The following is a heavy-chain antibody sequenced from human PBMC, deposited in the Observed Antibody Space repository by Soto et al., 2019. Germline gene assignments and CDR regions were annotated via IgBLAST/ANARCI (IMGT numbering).Heavy chain of an antibody. CDR3: ARDGGQDYISGWYR. CDR2: ITTGGSYT. CDR1: GFTFSNYN. D-gene: IGHD6-19*01. J-gene: IGHJ4*02. Sequence: EVQLVESGGGLVKPGGSLRLSCVASGFTFSNYNMNWVRQAPGKGLEWVSSITTGGSYTSYADSVKGRFTISRDNAKESLFLQMNSLRADDTAVYYCARDGGQDYISGWYRWGQGTLVTVSS. V-gene: IGHV3-21*01.